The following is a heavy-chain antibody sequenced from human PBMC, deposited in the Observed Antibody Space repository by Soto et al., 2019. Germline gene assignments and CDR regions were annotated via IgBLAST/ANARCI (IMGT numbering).Heavy chain of an antibody. CDR1: GYTFTTYE. D-gene: IGHD3-10*01. CDR3: ARVGGQLFGDHGRDV. CDR2: MSASSGNT. Sequence: QVQLVQSVAEVKKPGASVKVSCKASGYTFTTYEINGVRQVPGQGLEWMGWMSASSGNTGYVDQFRGRVTMTSNTAMTTAYMELISLRAEDTAVYYCARVGGQLFGDHGRDVWGQGTTVTVSS. V-gene: IGHV1-8*01. J-gene: IGHJ6*02.